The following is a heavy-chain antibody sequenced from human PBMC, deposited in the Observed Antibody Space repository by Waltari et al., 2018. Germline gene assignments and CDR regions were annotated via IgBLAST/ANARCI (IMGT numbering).Heavy chain of an antibody. CDR3: ARAGFSTAFDI. V-gene: IGHV4-61*09. D-gene: IGHD3-10*01. CDR2: IYTSGST. Sequence: QVQLLESGPGLVKPSQTLSLTCTVSGGSISSGSYYWSWIRQPAGKGLEWLGYIYTSGSTNYNPSLKRRVTISVDTSKNQFSLKLSSVTAADTSVYYCARAGFSTAFDIWGQGTMVTVSS. CDR1: GGSISSGSYY. J-gene: IGHJ3*02.